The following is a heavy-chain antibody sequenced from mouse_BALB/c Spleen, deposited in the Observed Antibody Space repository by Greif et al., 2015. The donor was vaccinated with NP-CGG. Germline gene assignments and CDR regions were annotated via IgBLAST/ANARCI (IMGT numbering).Heavy chain of an antibody. CDR3: ARTDFSSFDY. Sequence: EVKVVDSGPGLVKPSQSLSLTCTVTGYSIASDYAWNWIRQLPGNKLEWMGYISYSGSTSYNPSLKSRISITRDTSKNQFFLQLNSVTTEDTATYYCARTDFSSFDYWGQGTTLTVSS. CDR2: ISYSGST. V-gene: IGHV3-2*02. CDR1: GYSIASDYA. J-gene: IGHJ2*01. D-gene: IGHD2-5*01.